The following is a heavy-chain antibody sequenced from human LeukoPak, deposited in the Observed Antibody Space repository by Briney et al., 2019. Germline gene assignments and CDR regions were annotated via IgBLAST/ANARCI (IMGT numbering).Heavy chain of an antibody. CDR1: GYTLTELS. D-gene: IGHD2-2*01. Sequence: ASVKVSCKVSGYTLTELSMHWVRQAPGKGLEWMGGFDPEDGETIYAWKFQGRVTMTEDTSTDTAYMELSSLRSEDTAVYYCATAERLGYCSSTSCYLAPWGQGTLVTVSS. V-gene: IGHV1-24*01. CDR2: FDPEDGET. CDR3: ATAERLGYCSSTSCYLAP. J-gene: IGHJ5*02.